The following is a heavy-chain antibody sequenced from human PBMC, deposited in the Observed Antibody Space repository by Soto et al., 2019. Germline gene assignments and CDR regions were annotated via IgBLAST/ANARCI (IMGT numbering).Heavy chain of an antibody. CDR3: AGLYHYDSSGYYDN. CDR2: INPSGGRT. Sequence: ASVKVSCKASGNSFTTYYMHWVRQAPGQGLEWMGIINPSGGRTTYAQKFQGRVTMTRDTSTSTFHMELSSLTSEDTAVYYCAGLYHYDSSGYYDNWGQGTLVTVSS. D-gene: IGHD3-22*01. J-gene: IGHJ4*02. CDR1: GNSFTTYY. V-gene: IGHV1-46*01.